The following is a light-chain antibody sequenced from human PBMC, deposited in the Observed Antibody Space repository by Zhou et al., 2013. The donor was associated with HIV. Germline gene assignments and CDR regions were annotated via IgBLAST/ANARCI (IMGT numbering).Light chain of an antibody. J-gene: IGKJ2*01. V-gene: IGKV3-11*01. CDR1: QSVSSY. CDR2: DAS. CDR3: QQFDGSLYT. Sequence: EIVLTQSPATLSLSPGERATLSCRASQSVSSYLAWYQQKPGQAPRLLIYDASNRATGIPARFSGSGSGTDFTLTISSLEPEDFAVYYCQQFDGSLYTFGQGTKLEIK.